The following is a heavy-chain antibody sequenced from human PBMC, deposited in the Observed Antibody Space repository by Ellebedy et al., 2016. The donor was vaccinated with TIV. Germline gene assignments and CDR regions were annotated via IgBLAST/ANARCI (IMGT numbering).Heavy chain of an antibody. CDR3: ARDMAWGNERVNDAFDI. CDR1: GFTFAPYS. D-gene: IGHD7-27*01. Sequence: GGSLRLFCAASGFTFAPYSMNWVRQAPGKGLEWISKISGSSITLDYADSVKGRFTISRDNAKNSLYLQMNGLRAEDTAVYFCARDMAWGNERVNDAFDIWGHGTLVTVSS. V-gene: IGHV3-48*04. CDR2: ISGSSITL. J-gene: IGHJ3*02.